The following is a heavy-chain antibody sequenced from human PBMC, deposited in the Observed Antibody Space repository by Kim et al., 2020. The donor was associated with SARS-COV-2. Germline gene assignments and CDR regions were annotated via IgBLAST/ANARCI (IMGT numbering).Heavy chain of an antibody. CDR3: TKPRAWANTFDV. J-gene: IGHJ3*01. V-gene: IGHV4-39*01. CDR2: T. D-gene: IGHD2-8*01. Sequence: TFVNPSLRSRLTMSQDTSKNQFSLRLSSVTAADTAVYYCTKPRAWANTFDVWGRGTMVTVSS.